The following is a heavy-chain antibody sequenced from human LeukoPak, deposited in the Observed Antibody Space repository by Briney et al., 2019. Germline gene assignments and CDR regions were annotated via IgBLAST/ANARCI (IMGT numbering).Heavy chain of an antibody. Sequence: SETLSLTCIVSGGSIRSTVHYWAWLRQSPGKGLEGIGSSDYRGGTNYNPSLKSRVTVSVDTSKNQFSLQLTSVTAADTAAYYCARDFGDFRTEYWGEGTLVTVSS. CDR1: GGSIRSTVHY. CDR3: ARDFGDFRTEY. V-gene: IGHV4-39*01. J-gene: IGHJ4*02. CDR2: SDYRGGT. D-gene: IGHD4-17*01.